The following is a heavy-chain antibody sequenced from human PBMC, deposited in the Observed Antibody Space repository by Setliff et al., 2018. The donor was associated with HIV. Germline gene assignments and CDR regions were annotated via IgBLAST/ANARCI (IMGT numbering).Heavy chain of an antibody. J-gene: IGHJ5*02. CDR1: GGSISSGGYY. CDR3: ARGGAYGSGSRRGGRWLDP. Sequence: KTSETLSLTCTVSGGSISSGGYYWSWIRQHPGKGLEWIGTMHHSGNTHYKPSLKGRVTVSLDTSKNQFSLNLTSVTAADTAVYYCARGGAYGSGSRRGGRWLDPWGQGTLVTVSS. CDR2: MHHSGNT. V-gene: IGHV4-39*07. D-gene: IGHD3-10*01.